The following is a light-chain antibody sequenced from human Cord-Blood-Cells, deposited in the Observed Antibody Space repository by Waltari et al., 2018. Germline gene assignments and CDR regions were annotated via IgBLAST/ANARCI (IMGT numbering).Light chain of an antibody. CDR3: QQRSNRPLT. CDR2: DAS. V-gene: IGKV3-11*01. J-gene: IGKJ5*01. Sequence: IVLTQSPATLSLSPGERATLSCRASQSVSSYLAWYQQKPGQAPRLIISDASNRATGIPARFSGSGSRTDFTLTISSLEPEDFAVYYCQQRSNRPLTFGQGTRLEI. CDR1: QSVSSY.